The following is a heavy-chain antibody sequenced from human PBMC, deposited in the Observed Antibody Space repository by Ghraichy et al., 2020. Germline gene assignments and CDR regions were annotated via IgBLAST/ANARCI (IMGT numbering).Heavy chain of an antibody. CDR3: ARDPSGVVTPREPLPNNWFDP. V-gene: IGHV1-18*04. Sequence: ASVKVSCKASGYTFTSYGISWVRQAPGQGLEWMGWISAYNGNTNYAQKLQGRVTMTTDTSTSTAYMELRSLRSDDTAVYYCARDPSGVVTPREPLPNNWFDPWGQGTLVTVSS. J-gene: IGHJ5*02. D-gene: IGHD4-23*01. CDR1: GYTFTSYG. CDR2: ISAYNGNT.